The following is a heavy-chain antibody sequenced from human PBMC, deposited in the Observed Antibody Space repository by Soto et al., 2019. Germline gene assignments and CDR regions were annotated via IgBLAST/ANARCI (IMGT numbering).Heavy chain of an antibody. Sequence: QVQLVESGGGVVQPGRSLRLSCAASGFTFSSYGMHWVRQAPGKGLEWVAVISYDRSNKYYADSVKGRFTISRDNSKNTLYLQMNSLRAEDTAVYYCAKDRLGGWYSSGWYEGRYFDYWGQGTLVTVSS. V-gene: IGHV3-30*18. D-gene: IGHD6-19*01. CDR2: ISYDRSNK. J-gene: IGHJ4*02. CDR3: AKDRLGGWYSSGWYEGRYFDY. CDR1: GFTFSSYG.